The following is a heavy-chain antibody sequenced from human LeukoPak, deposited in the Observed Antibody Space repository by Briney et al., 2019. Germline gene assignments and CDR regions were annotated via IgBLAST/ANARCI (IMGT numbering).Heavy chain of an antibody. CDR1: GGSFSGYY. Sequence: PPETLSLTCAVYGGSFSGYYWSWIRQPPGKGLEWIGEINHSGSTNYNPSLKSRVTISVDTSKNQFSLKLSSVTAADTAVYYCAREGGIAGYCSGGSCYGGHFDYWGQGTLVTVSS. V-gene: IGHV4-34*01. CDR2: INHSGST. CDR3: AREGGIAGYCSGGSCYGGHFDY. D-gene: IGHD2-15*01. J-gene: IGHJ4*02.